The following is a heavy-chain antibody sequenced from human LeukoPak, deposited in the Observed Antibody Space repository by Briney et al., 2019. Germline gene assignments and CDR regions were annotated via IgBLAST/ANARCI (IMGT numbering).Heavy chain of an antibody. J-gene: IGHJ3*02. CDR3: ARATQYSSGWYEVGAFDI. V-gene: IGHV3-53*01. D-gene: IGHD6-19*01. Sequence: EGSLRLSCAASGFTVSSNYMSWVRQAPGKGLEWVSVIYSGGSTYYADSVKGRFTISRDNSKNTLYLQMNSLRAEDTAVYYCARATQYSSGWYEVGAFDIWGQGTMVTVSS. CDR1: GFTVSSNY. CDR2: IYSGGST.